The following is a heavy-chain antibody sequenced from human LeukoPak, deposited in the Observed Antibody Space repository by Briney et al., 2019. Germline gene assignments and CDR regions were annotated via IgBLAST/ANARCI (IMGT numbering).Heavy chain of an antibody. CDR3: AKDLGPSRVLWFGELSGNGFDP. J-gene: IGHJ5*02. D-gene: IGHD3-10*01. V-gene: IGHV3-23*01. CDR1: GFTFSSYA. Sequence: GGSLRLSCAASGFTFSSYAMSWVRQAPGKGLEWVSAISGSGGSTYYADSVKGRFTISRDNSKNTLYLQMNSLRAEDTAVYYCAKDLGPSRVLWFGELSGNGFDPWGQGTLVTVSS. CDR2: ISGSGGST.